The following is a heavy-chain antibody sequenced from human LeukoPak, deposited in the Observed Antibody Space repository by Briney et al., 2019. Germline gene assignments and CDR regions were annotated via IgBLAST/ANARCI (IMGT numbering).Heavy chain of an antibody. V-gene: IGHV3-30-3*01. J-gene: IGHJ3*02. CDR2: ISYDGSNK. Sequence: GGSLTLSCAASGFTFSSYALHWVRQAPGKGLEWVAVISYDGSNKYYADSVKGPFNISRDNSKNTLYLQMNSLRAEDTAVYYCAREGSGDAFDIWGQGTMVTVSS. D-gene: IGHD1-26*01. CDR3: AREGSGDAFDI. CDR1: GFTFSSYA.